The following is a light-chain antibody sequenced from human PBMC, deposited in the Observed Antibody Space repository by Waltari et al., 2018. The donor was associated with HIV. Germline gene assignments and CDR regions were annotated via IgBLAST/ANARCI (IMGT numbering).Light chain of an antibody. CDR1: RSVSNY. CDR3: HQRSTWPRT. J-gene: IGKJ1*01. V-gene: IGKV3-11*01. Sequence: EIVLTQSPATLSLSPGERATLSCRASRSVSNYLAWYQQKSGQAPRLLIYDASNRATGIPARFSASGSGTDFTLTISSLQPEDFAFYYCHQRSTWPRTFGQGTKVEIK. CDR2: DAS.